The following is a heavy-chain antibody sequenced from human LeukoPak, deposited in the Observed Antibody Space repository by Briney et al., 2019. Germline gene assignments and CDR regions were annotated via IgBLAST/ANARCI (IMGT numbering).Heavy chain of an antibody. J-gene: IGHJ3*02. Sequence: SETLSLTCTVSGGSISSSSYYWGWIRQPPGKGLEWIGEIYHSGSTNYNPSLKSRVTISVDTPKNQFSLELSSVTAADTAVYYCARRAGSGSTKVFDIWGQGTVVTVSS. V-gene: IGHV4-39*01. CDR2: IYHSGST. D-gene: IGHD3-10*01. CDR3: ARRAGSGSTKVFDI. CDR1: GGSISSSSYY.